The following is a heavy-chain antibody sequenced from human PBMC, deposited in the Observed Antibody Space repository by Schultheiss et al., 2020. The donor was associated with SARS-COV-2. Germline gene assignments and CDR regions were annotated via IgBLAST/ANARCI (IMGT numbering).Heavy chain of an antibody. CDR1: GFTFSSYA. V-gene: IGHV3-23*01. CDR3: AKDEYCSSTSCPMAFDI. D-gene: IGHD2-2*01. Sequence: GGSLRLSCAASGFTFSSYAMSWVRQAPGKGLEWVSTISGSGGSTYYADSVKGRFTISRDNSKNTLYLQMNSLRAEDTALYYCAKDEYCSSTSCPMAFDIWGQGTMVTVSS. J-gene: IGHJ3*02. CDR2: ISGSGGST.